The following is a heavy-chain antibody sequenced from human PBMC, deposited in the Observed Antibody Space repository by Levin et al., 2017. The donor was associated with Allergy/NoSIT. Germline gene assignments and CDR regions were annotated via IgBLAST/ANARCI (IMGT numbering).Heavy chain of an antibody. D-gene: IGHD6-19*01. J-gene: IGHJ3*02. CDR3: AKPYTYSSNPFDAFDI. Sequence: GESLKISCAASGFTFSSYAMSWVRQAPGKGLEWVSAISGSGGSTYYADSVKGRFTISRDNSKNTLYLQMNSLRAEDTAVYYCAKPYTYSSNPFDAFDIWGQGTMVTVSS. CDR1: GFTFSSYA. CDR2: ISGSGGST. V-gene: IGHV3-23*01.